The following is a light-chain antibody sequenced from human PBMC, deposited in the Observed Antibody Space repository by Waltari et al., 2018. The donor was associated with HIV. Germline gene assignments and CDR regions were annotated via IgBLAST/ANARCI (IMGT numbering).Light chain of an antibody. Sequence: SYELTQPPSVSVSPGQTASITCSGDQLGDKYACWYQQKPGQSPVMVMYQDSERPSGIPERFSGSNSGNTATLTISGTQAMDEADYYCQAWDNSTAVFGGGTKLTVL. CDR3: QAWDNSTAV. CDR1: QLGDKY. CDR2: QDS. J-gene: IGLJ2*01. V-gene: IGLV3-1*01.